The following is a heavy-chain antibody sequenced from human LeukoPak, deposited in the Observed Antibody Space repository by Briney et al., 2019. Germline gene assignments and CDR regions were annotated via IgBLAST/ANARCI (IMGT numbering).Heavy chain of an antibody. Sequence: GASVKVSCKASGYTFIDYYIHWVRLAPGQGLEWMGWINANSGATNYAPKFQGSVTMTRDTSTNTAYMELSSLTSDDTAVYYCGRDPTYRNYFDSWGQGTLVTVSS. CDR3: GRDPTYRNYFDS. V-gene: IGHV1-2*02. CDR1: GYTFIDYY. J-gene: IGHJ4*02. CDR2: INANSGAT. D-gene: IGHD1-1*01.